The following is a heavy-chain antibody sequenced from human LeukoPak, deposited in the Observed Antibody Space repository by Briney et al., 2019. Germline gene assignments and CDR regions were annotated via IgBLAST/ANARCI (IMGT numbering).Heavy chain of an antibody. Sequence: HAGGSLRLSCEASGFIFSNYAMTWVRQAPGKGLEWVSAIGGDGRGTDYADFVEGRFTISRDNSKNTLYLHMYSLRPEDTALYYCARGSGGTPDSWGLGTLVTVSS. J-gene: IGHJ5*01. CDR2: IGGDGRGT. CDR3: ARGSGGTPDS. CDR1: GFIFSNYA. D-gene: IGHD1-26*01. V-gene: IGHV3-23*01.